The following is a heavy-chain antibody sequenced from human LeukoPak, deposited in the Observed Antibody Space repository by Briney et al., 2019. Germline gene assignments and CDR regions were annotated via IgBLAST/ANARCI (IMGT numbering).Heavy chain of an antibody. D-gene: IGHD3-10*01. Sequence: GGSLRLSCAASGFTFSSYSMNWVRQAPGKGLEWVSSITSSSSYIYYADSVKGRFTISRDNAKNSLYLQMNSLRAEDTAVYYCARVEYYGSGSLLIWGQGTLVTVSS. J-gene: IGHJ4*02. CDR3: ARVEYYGSGSLLI. CDR2: ITSSSSYI. V-gene: IGHV3-21*01. CDR1: GFTFSSYS.